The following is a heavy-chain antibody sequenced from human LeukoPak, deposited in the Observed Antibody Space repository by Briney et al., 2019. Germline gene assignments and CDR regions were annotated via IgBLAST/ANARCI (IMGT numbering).Heavy chain of an antibody. D-gene: IGHD6-13*01. V-gene: IGHV3-23*01. CDR2: ISGSGDST. Sequence: PGGSLRLSCAASGFTFSSYAMSWVRQAPGKGLEWVSAISGSGDSTYYADSVKGRFTISRDNSKNTLYLQMNSLRAEDTAVYYCAKDSGSSWYGYYYYGMDVWGQGPRSPSP. J-gene: IGHJ6*02. CDR1: GFTFSSYA. CDR3: AKDSGSSWYGYYYYGMDV.